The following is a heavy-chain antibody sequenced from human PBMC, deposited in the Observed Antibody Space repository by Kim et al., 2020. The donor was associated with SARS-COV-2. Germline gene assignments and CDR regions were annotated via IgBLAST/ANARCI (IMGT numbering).Heavy chain of an antibody. CDR1: GFTFSNAC. CDR2: IKSKTDGGTT. CDR3: TTDFSLLWFGELSPFAFDI. Sequence: GGSLRLSCAASGFTFSNACMSWVRQAPGKGLEWVGRIKSKTDGGTTDYAAPVKGRFTISRDDSKNTLYLQMNSLKTEDTAVYYCTTDFSLLWFGELSPFAFDIWGQGTMVTVSS. V-gene: IGHV3-15*01. D-gene: IGHD3-10*01. J-gene: IGHJ3*02.